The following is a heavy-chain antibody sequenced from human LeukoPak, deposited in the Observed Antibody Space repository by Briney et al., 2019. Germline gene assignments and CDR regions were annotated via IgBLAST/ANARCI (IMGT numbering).Heavy chain of an antibody. CDR1: SGSISSTSYY. CDR2: MYYSGST. D-gene: IGHD5-18*01. Sequence: SETLSLTCTVSSGSISSTSYYWGWIRQPPGMGLEWIGSMYYSGSTYYNPSLKSRVTISVDTSKNQFSLKLSSVTAADTAVYYCARRAVDTAMVTGGNYYYMDVWGKGTTVTVSS. V-gene: IGHV4-39*01. J-gene: IGHJ6*03. CDR3: ARRAVDTAMVTGGNYYYMDV.